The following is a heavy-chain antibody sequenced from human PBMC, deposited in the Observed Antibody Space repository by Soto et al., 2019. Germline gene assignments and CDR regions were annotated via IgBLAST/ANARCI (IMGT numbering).Heavy chain of an antibody. CDR2: IKQDGSEK. Sequence: HPGGSLRLSCAASGFTFSSYWMSWVRQAPGKGLEWVANIKQDGSEKYYVDSVKGRFTISRDNAKNSLYLQMNSLRAEDTAVYYCARDRRVVVVAATRFDYYYGMDVWGQGTTVTVSS. CDR1: GFTFSSYW. D-gene: IGHD2-15*01. CDR3: ARDRRVVVVAATRFDYYYGMDV. J-gene: IGHJ6*02. V-gene: IGHV3-7*03.